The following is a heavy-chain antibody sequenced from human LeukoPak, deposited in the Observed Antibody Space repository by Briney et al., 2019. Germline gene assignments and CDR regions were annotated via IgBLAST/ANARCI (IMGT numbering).Heavy chain of an antibody. D-gene: IGHD3-22*01. Sequence: SETLSLTCAVYGGSFSGYYWSWIRQPPGKGLEWIGQVNHRGSTNYNPSLKSRVTVSVDTSKNQFSLKLSSVTAADTAVYYCARVNYYDSSGYYYRMFFDYWGQGTLVTVSS. CDR1: GGSFSGYY. CDR3: ARVNYYDSSGYYYRMFFDY. CDR2: VNHRGST. J-gene: IGHJ4*02. V-gene: IGHV4-34*01.